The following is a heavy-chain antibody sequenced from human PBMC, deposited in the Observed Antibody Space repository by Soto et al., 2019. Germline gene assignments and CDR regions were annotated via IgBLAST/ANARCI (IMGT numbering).Heavy chain of an antibody. CDR1: GGSISSYY. CDR2: IYYSGST. Sequence: SETLSLTCTVSGGSISSYYWSWIRQPPGKGLEWIGYIYYSGSTNYNPSLKSRVTISADTSKNQFSLKLSSVTAADTAVYYCARDLGIAGEANWFDPWGQGTLVTVSS. J-gene: IGHJ5*02. CDR3: ARDLGIAGEANWFDP. V-gene: IGHV4-59*01. D-gene: IGHD1-26*01.